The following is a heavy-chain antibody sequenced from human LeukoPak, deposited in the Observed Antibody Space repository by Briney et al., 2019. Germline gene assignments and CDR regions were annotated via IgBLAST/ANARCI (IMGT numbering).Heavy chain of an antibody. CDR1: GYTFTGYY. CDR3: ARDANGIAAAGPWGGMDV. D-gene: IGHD6-13*01. CDR2: TNPNSGGT. J-gene: IGHJ6*02. V-gene: IGHV1-2*04. Sequence: GASVKVSCKASGYTFTGYYMHWVRQAPGQGLEWMGWTNPNSGGTNYAQKFQGWVTMTRDTSISTAYMELSRLRSDDTAVYYCARDANGIAAAGPWGGMDVWGQGTTVTVSS.